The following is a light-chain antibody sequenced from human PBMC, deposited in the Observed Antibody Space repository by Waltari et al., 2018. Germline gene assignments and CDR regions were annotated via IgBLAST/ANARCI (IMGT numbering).Light chain of an antibody. Sequence: DIQMTQSPSSLSASVGDRVTITCRASQTISKFLNWYQQKPEKAPRLLIHAASNLESGVPASFSGTGSETEFTLTISSLQPDDFATYFCQQTYSTPHTFGGGTEVEI. V-gene: IGKV1-39*01. CDR2: AAS. CDR3: QQTYSTPHT. CDR1: QTISKF. J-gene: IGKJ4*01.